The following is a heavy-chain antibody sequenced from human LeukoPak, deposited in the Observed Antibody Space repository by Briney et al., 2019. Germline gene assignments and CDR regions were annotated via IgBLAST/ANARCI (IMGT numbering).Heavy chain of an antibody. CDR3: ARTPGGWYKGAFDI. Sequence: GASVKVSCKASGYTFTGYYMHWVRQAPGQGLEWMGWISAYNGNTNYAQKLQGRVTMTTDTSTSTAYMELRSLRSDDTAVYYCARTPGGWYKGAFDIWGQGTMVTVSS. J-gene: IGHJ3*02. D-gene: IGHD6-19*01. CDR1: GYTFTGYY. CDR2: ISAYNGNT. V-gene: IGHV1-18*04.